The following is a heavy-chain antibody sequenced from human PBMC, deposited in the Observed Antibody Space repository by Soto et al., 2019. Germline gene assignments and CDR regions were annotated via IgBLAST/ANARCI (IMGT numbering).Heavy chain of an antibody. CDR2: IYYSGST. CDR1: GGSISSGNYY. D-gene: IGHD3-9*01. V-gene: IGHV4-39*01. Sequence: SETLSLTCTVSGGSISSGNYYWGWIRQPPGKGLDWIGSIYYSGSTYYNPSLKSRVTISVDTSKNQFSLKLSFVTAADTAVYYCGRREGLATIPYYFDYWGQGALVPVSS. CDR3: GRREGLATIPYYFDY. J-gene: IGHJ4*02.